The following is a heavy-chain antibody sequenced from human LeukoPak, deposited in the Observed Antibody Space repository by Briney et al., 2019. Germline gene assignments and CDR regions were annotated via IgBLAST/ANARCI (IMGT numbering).Heavy chain of an antibody. CDR2: IYTSGST. V-gene: IGHV4-4*07. Sequence: SETLSLTCTVSGYSISSDYYWSWIRQPAGKGLEWIGRIYTSGSTNYNPSLKSRVTMSVDTSKNQFSLKLSSVTAADTAVYYCAGLRNYYGSGSYHPLYYYYYMDVWGKGTTVTISS. D-gene: IGHD3-10*01. CDR1: GYSISSDYY. CDR3: AGLRNYYGSGSYHPLYYYYYMDV. J-gene: IGHJ6*03.